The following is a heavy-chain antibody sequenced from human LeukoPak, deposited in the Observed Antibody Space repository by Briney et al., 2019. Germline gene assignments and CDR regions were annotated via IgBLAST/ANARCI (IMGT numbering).Heavy chain of an antibody. CDR2: INPNSGGT. V-gene: IGHV1-2*02. D-gene: IGHD3-22*01. CDR1: GYTFTGYY. Sequence: ASVKVSCKASGYTFTGYYMHWVRQAPGQGLEWMGWINPNSGGTNYAQKLQGRVTMTTDTSTSTAYMELRSLRSDDTAVYYCARVEVTMIVVVIIPGDYWGQGTLVTVSS. CDR3: ARVEVTMIVVVIIPGDY. J-gene: IGHJ4*02.